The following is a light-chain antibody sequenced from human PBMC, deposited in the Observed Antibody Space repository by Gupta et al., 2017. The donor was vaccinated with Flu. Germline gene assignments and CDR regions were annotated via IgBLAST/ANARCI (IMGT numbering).Light chain of an antibody. CDR1: QAINSY. V-gene: IGKV1D-12*01. CDR2: ATS. CDR3: LQADSFPLT. Sequence: DIQMTQSPSVVSTSVGDRVTITCRASQAINSYLSWFQQRPGEAPKLLIYATSNLQSGVPSRFSDSGSGTDFILTITSLRPEDFATYYCLQADSFPLTFGQGTRLEIK. J-gene: IGKJ5*01.